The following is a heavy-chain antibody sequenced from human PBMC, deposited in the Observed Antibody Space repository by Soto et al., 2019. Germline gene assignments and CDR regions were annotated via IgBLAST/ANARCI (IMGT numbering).Heavy chain of an antibody. D-gene: IGHD4-17*01. Sequence: PSETLSLTCTVSGGSISSYYWSWIRQPPGKGLEWIGYIYYSGSTNYNPSLKSRVTISVDTSKNQFSLKLSSVTAADTAVYYCARPGGYGDYYMDVWGKGTTVTVSS. J-gene: IGHJ6*03. CDR2: IYYSGST. CDR1: GGSISSYY. V-gene: IGHV4-59*12. CDR3: ARPGGYGDYYMDV.